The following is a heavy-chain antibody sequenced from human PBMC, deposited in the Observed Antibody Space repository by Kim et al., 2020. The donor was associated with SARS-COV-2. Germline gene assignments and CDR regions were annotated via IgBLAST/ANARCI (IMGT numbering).Heavy chain of an antibody. J-gene: IGHJ4*02. Sequence: GGSLRLSCAASGFTFSSYGMHWVRQAPGKGLEWVAVISYDGSNKYYADSVKGRFTISRDNSKNTLYLQMNSLRAEDTAVYYCAKAATVNIKNYFDYWGQGTLVTVSS. D-gene: IGHD4-17*01. CDR1: GFTFSSYG. CDR2: ISYDGSNK. CDR3: AKAATVNIKNYFDY. V-gene: IGHV3-30*18.